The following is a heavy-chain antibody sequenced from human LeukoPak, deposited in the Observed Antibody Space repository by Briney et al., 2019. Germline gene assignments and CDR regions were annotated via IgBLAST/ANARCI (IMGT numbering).Heavy chain of an antibody. V-gene: IGHV3-48*03. CDR3: AREDILTGYFIDY. D-gene: IGHD3-9*01. CDR1: GFTFSSYE. J-gene: IGHJ4*02. Sequence: PGGSLRLSCAAFGFTFSSYEMNWVRQAPGKGLEWVSYISSSGSTIYYADSVKGRFTISRDNAKNSLYLQMNSLRAEDTAVYYCAREDILTGYFIDYWGQGTLVTVSS. CDR2: ISSSGSTI.